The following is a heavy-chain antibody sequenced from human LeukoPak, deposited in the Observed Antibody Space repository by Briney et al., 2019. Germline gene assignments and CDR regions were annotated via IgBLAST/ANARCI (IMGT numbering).Heavy chain of an antibody. V-gene: IGHV3-23*01. Sequence: GRSLRLSCAASGFTYSKYAMSWVRQARGKGLEWVSGISGNGGDTYYADYVKGRFTITRDNSKNTLYLQMNSLRAEDTAVYYCAKDRSCTNNICHGDFDYWGQGTLVTVSS. CDR2: ISGNGGDT. D-gene: IGHD2-8*01. CDR3: AKDRSCTNNICHGDFDY. J-gene: IGHJ4*02. CDR1: GFTYSKYA.